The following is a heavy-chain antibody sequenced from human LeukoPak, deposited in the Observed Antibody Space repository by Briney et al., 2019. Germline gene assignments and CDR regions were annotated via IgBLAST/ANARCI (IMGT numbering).Heavy chain of an antibody. CDR2: IYHSGST. Sequence: PSQTLSLTCAVSGGSISSGGYSWSWIRQPPGKGLEWIGYIYHSGSTYYNPSLKSRVTISVDTSKNQFSLKLSSVTAADTAVYYCARDIYYDKGALDYWGQGTLVTVSS. CDR1: GGSISSGGYS. D-gene: IGHD3-22*01. J-gene: IGHJ4*02. V-gene: IGHV4-30-2*01. CDR3: ARDIYYDKGALDY.